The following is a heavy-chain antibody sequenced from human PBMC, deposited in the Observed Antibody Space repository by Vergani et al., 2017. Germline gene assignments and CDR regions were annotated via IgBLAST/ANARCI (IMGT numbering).Heavy chain of an antibody. V-gene: IGHV4-61*02. Sequence: QVQLHESGPGLVKPSQTLSLTCTVSGGSNTSGSFYWSWIRQPAGKGLEWIGRIHSSGTTNYNPSLKSRVTLSVDTSKNQLSLRMTSVTAADTAVYYCARDSWTSELRGVYWFDTWGQGTLVSVSS. D-gene: IGHD3-10*01. J-gene: IGHJ5*02. CDR3: ARDSWTSELRGVYWFDT. CDR2: IHSSGTT. CDR1: GGSNTSGSFY.